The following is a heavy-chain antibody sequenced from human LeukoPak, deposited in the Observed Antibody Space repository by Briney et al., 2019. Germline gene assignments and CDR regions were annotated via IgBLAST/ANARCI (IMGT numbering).Heavy chain of an antibody. D-gene: IGHD3-3*01. J-gene: IGHJ4*02. CDR2: IYHSGST. CDR3: ARVLRSLVGIHGSLDY. Sequence: NPSETLSLTCTVSGYSISSGYYWGWIRQPPGKGLEWIGSIYHSGSTYYNPSLKSRVTISVDTSTNQFSLKLSSVTAADTAVYYCARVLRSLVGIHGSLDYWGQGTLVTVSS. V-gene: IGHV4-38-2*02. CDR1: GYSISSGYY.